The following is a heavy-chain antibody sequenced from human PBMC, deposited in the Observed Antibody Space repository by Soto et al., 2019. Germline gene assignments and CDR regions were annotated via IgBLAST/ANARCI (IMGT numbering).Heavy chain of an antibody. CDR2: ISYDGSNK. J-gene: IGHJ6*02. V-gene: IGHV3-30*18. CDR1: GFTFSSYG. CDR3: AKDLATSKMARVGWGYYYGMDV. D-gene: IGHD2-15*01. Sequence: GGSLRLSCAASGFTFSSYGMHWVRQAPGKGLEWVAVISYDGSNKYYADSVKGRFTISRDNSKNTLYLQMNSLRAEDTAVYYCAKDLATSKMARVGWGYYYGMDVWGQGTTVTVSS.